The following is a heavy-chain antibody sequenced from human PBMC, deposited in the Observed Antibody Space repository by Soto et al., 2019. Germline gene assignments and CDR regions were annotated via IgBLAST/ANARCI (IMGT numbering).Heavy chain of an antibody. V-gene: IGHV1-18*01. Sequence: QVQLVQSGAEVKKPGASVKVSCKASGYTFSTVGISWLRQAPGQGLEWMGWISGNNANTKYAQNLQGRVTMTTDTSTSTAYMELRSLTSDDPAVYYCARDGGQTVVDSWGQGTLVTVSS. CDR3: ARDGGQTVVDS. J-gene: IGHJ5*01. CDR1: GYTFSTVG. D-gene: IGHD3-16*01. CDR2: ISGNNANT.